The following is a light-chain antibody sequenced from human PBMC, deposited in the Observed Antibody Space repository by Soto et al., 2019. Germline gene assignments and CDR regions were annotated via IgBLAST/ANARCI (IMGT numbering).Light chain of an antibody. CDR1: SSNIGAGYD. Sequence: QSVLTQPPSVSGXXXXRVTXSCTGSSSNIGAGYDVHWYQQLPGTAPKLLIYGNSNRPSGVPDRFSGSKSGTSASLAITGLQAEDEADYYCQSYDSSLSGSVVFGGGTKLTVL. CDR2: GNS. J-gene: IGLJ2*01. V-gene: IGLV1-40*01. CDR3: QSYDSSLSGSVV.